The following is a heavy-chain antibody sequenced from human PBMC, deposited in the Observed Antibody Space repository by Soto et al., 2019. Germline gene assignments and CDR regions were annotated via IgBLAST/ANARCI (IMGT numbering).Heavy chain of an antibody. V-gene: IGHV3-23*01. CDR1: GFTFSSYA. J-gene: IGHJ4*02. CDR2: ISGSGGST. CDR3: VIVRDSSGSTIFEY. D-gene: IGHD3-22*01. Sequence: GGSLRLSCAASGFTFSSYAMIWFRKAPGKGLEWVSTISGSGGSTYYAASVKGRFTISRDNSKNSLYLQMNSLRAEDTALYYYVIVRDSSGSTIFEYWGQGPLVTVSS.